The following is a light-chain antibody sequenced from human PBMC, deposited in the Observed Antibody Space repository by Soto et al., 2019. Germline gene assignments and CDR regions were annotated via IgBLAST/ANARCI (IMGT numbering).Light chain of an antibody. J-gene: IGLJ2*01. CDR1: SSDIGGYNF. CDR3: SSYTTTNTQV. CDR2: DVS. V-gene: IGLV2-14*01. Sequence: QSALTQPASVSESPGQSVTISCTGTSSDIGGYNFVSWYQQHPGKAPKLIIYDVSDRPPGVSDRFSASKSGNTASLSISGLQAEDEDDYYCSSYTTTNTQVFGGGTKLTVL.